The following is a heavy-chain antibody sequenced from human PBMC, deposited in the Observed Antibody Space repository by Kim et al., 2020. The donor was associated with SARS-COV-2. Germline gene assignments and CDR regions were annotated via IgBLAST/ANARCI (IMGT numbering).Heavy chain of an antibody. Sequence: GGSLRLSCAASGFTFSSYWMSWVRQAPGKGLEWVANIKQDGSEKYYVDSVKGRFTISRDNAKNSLYLQMNSLRAEDTAVYYCARGLGRYSSSTPIDYWGQGTLVTVSS. CDR2: IKQDGSEK. V-gene: IGHV3-7*03. CDR3: ARGLGRYSSSTPIDY. D-gene: IGHD6-6*01. J-gene: IGHJ4*02. CDR1: GFTFSSYW.